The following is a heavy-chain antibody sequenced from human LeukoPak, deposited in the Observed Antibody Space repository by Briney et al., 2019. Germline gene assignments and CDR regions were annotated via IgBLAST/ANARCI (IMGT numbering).Heavy chain of an antibody. Sequence: GGSLRLSCAASGFTFSNAWMSWVRQAPGKGLEWVGRIKSKTDGGTTDYAAPVKGRFTISRDDSKNTLYLQMNSLKTEDTAVYYCTTVDSSYYYDSSGYPNDYWGQGTLVTVSS. D-gene: IGHD3-22*01. V-gene: IGHV3-15*01. CDR1: GFTFSNAW. J-gene: IGHJ4*02. CDR2: IKSKTDGGTT. CDR3: TTVDSSYYYDSSGYPNDY.